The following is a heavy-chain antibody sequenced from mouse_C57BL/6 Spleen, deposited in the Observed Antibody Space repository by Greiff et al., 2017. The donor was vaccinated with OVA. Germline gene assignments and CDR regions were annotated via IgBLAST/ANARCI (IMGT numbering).Heavy chain of an antibody. J-gene: IGHJ2*01. V-gene: IGHV1-52*01. Sequence: QVQLQQPGAELVRPGSSVKLSCKASGYTFTSYWMHWVKQRPIQGLEWIGNIDPSDSETHYNQKFKDKATLTVDKSSSTAYMQLSSLTSEDSAVYYCARESGNFYFDYWGQGTTLTVSS. CDR2: IDPSDSET. CDR1: GYTFTSYW. CDR3: ARESGNFYFDY. D-gene: IGHD2-1*01.